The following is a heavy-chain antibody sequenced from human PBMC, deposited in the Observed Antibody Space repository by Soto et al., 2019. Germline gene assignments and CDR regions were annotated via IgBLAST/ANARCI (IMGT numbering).Heavy chain of an antibody. Sequence: PGGSLRLSCTISGFTFSDFGMHWVRQAPGKGLEWVAAISGDGSDKYYPGSVQGRFTISRDNTKNALYLQMNSLRSDDTAVYYCARDPDYWGQGTLVTVSS. CDR1: GFTFSDFG. J-gene: IGHJ4*02. CDR2: ISGDGSDK. V-gene: IGHV3-30*03. CDR3: ARDPDY.